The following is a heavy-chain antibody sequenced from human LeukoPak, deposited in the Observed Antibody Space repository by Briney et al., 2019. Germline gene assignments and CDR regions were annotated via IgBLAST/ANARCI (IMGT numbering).Heavy chain of an antibody. J-gene: IGHJ4*02. CDR3: ARLAYFDWLGPFDY. Sequence: SQTLSLTCAVSGGSISSGGYSWSWIRQPPGKGLEWIGYIYYSGSTNYNPSLKSRVTISVDTSKNQFSLKLSSVTAADTAVYYCARLAYFDWLGPFDYWGQGTLVTVSS. CDR1: GGSISSGGYS. CDR2: IYYSGST. V-gene: IGHV4-30-4*07. D-gene: IGHD3-9*01.